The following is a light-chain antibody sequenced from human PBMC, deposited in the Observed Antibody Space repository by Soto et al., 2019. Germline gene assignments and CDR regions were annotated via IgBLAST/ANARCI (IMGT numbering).Light chain of an antibody. CDR1: QTVSRH. CDR2: GAS. V-gene: IGKV3-15*01. Sequence: DTVLTQSPGTLSVSPGERATLSCRASQTVSRHLAWYQQKPGQAPRLLIFGASTRATGIPDRFSGSGSGTDFTLTISSLQSEDFAVYYCQQYNTWPLITFGPGTRLEIK. J-gene: IGKJ5*01. CDR3: QQYNTWPLIT.